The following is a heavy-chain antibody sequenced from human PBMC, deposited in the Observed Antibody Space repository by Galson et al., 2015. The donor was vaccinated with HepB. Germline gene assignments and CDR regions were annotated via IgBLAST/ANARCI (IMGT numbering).Heavy chain of an antibody. CDR2: ISYDGSDK. V-gene: IGHV3-30-3*01. D-gene: IGHD5-18*01. J-gene: IGHJ6*02. Sequence: SLRLSCAASGLNFSNDAMHWVRQAPGKGLQWVAVISYDGSDKDSVDSVKGRFTISRDNSKNTLYLQMNSLRPEDTAVYYCARDHRTRYRYPYRYYDMDVWGQGTTVTVSS. CDR1: GLNFSNDA. CDR3: ARDHRTRYRYPYRYYDMDV.